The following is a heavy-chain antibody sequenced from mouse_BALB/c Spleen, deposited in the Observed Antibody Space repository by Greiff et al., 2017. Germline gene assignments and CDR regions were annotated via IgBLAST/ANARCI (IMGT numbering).Heavy chain of an antibody. D-gene: IGHD1-1*01. Sequence: EVQLVESGGGLVQPGGSLRLSCATSGFTFTDYYMSWVRQPPGKALEWLGFIRNKANGYTTEYSASVKGRFTISRDNSQSILYLQMNTLRAEDSATYYCARDRDGSMDYWGQGTSVTVSS. CDR1: GFTFTDYY. CDR3: ARDRDGSMDY. V-gene: IGHV7-3*02. CDR2: IRNKANGYTT. J-gene: IGHJ4*01.